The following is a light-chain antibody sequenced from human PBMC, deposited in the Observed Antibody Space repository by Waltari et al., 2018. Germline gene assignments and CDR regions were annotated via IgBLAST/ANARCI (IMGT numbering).Light chain of an antibody. Sequence: IQMTQSPSSLSASVGSRVPIPCRASQSISIYLSWYQQKPGRAPKLLIYAASSLESGVPSRCSGSGSGRDFTLIISSLQPEDFATYSCQQSYSQTRTFGQGTKVEI. J-gene: IGKJ1*01. CDR2: AAS. V-gene: IGKV1-39*01. CDR1: QSISIY. CDR3: QQSYSQTRT.